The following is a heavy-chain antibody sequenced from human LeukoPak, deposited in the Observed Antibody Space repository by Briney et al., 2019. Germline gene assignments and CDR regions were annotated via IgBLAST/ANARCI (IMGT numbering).Heavy chain of an antibody. CDR3: ARDVPTVQLWRTDAFDI. V-gene: IGHV4-38-2*02. CDR2: IYHSGST. J-gene: IGHJ3*02. Sequence: SETLSLTCTVPGYSISSGYYWDWIRQPPGKGLEWIGIIYHSGSTYFNPSLKSRVTISVDTSKNQFSLKLTSVTAADTAVYYCARDVPTVQLWRTDAFDIWGQGTMVTVSS. D-gene: IGHD5-18*01. CDR1: GYSISSGYY.